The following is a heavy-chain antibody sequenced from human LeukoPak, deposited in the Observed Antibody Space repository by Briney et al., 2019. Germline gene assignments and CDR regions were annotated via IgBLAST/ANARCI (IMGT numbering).Heavy chain of an antibody. CDR3: ARADWDTAMIDY. J-gene: IGHJ4*02. CDR1: GFTFSDYY. D-gene: IGHD5-18*01. V-gene: IGHV3-11*04. Sequence: GGSLRLSCAASGFTFSDYYMSWIRQAPGKGLEWISYISSSDSTIYYADSVKGRFIISRDNAKNSLYLQMNSLRAEDTGVYYCARADWDTAMIDYWGQGTLVTVSS. CDR2: ISSSDSTI.